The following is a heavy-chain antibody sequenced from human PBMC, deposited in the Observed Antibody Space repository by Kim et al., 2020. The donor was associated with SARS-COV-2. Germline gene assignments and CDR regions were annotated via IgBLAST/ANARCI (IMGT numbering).Heavy chain of an antibody. CDR1: GPTSRNSA. CDR2: IFGSGSGT. V-gene: IGHV3-23*01. J-gene: IGHJ2*01. CDR3: ARHLHVTTVPFYWYLDL. Sequence: GGSLRLSCAASGPTSRNSAMSWVRQAPGKGLEWVAGIFGSGSGTYYAYSVRGRFIISRDNSQGTVDLQMDNLRAEDRAVYYCARHLHVTTVPFYWYLDLWGRGPLVPVSS. D-gene: IGHD3-3*02.